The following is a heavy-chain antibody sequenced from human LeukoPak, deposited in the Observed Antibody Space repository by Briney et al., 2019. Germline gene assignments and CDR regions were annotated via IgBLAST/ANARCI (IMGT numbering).Heavy chain of an antibody. CDR2: IYYSGNT. Sequence: SETLSLTFTVSGDSLTGYYWSWIRQAPGKELGWNGDIYYSGNTNYNPSLKSRVTISIDTSKNQFSLNLRSVTTADTAVYYCARDQIVVAGNWFDPWGQGTLVTVSS. D-gene: IGHD1-26*01. J-gene: IGHJ5*02. CDR1: GDSLTGYY. V-gene: IGHV4-59*01. CDR3: ARDQIVVAGNWFDP.